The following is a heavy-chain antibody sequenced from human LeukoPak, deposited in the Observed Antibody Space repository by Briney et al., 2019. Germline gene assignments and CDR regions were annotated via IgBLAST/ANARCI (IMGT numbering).Heavy chain of an antibody. D-gene: IGHD1/OR15-1a*01. CDR3: ARQKWEQQGRDYYFNGLDV. CDR2: IYLYGTT. CDR1: IGSISSSKW. V-gene: IGHV4-4*02. J-gene: IGHJ6*02. Sequence: SETLSHTCSVSIGSISSSKWWGWVRQSPAKGLEWVGEIYLYGTTNYNPSFTSRVTMSVDRSRNQFSLKLTSVTAADTAVYYCARQKWEQQGRDYYFNGLDVWGPGTTVIVSS.